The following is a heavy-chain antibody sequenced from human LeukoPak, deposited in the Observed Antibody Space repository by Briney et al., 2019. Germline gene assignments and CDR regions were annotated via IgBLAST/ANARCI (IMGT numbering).Heavy chain of an antibody. CDR2: ISSSSSTI. V-gene: IGHV3-48*01. CDR3: ARHLSGITGYTYGRGIDY. J-gene: IGHJ4*02. D-gene: IGHD5-18*01. CDR1: GFTFSSYS. Sequence: GGSLRLSCAASGFTFSSYSMNWVRQAPGKGLEWVSYISSSSSTIYYADSVKGRFAISRDNAKNSLYLQMNSLRAEDTAVYYCARHLSGITGYTYGRGIDYWGQGTLLTVSS.